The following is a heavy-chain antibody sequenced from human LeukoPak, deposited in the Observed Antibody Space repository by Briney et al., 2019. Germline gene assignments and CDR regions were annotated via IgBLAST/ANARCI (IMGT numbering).Heavy chain of an antibody. D-gene: IGHD2-2*01. V-gene: IGHV1-69*02. CDR2: IIPILGIA. J-gene: IGHJ5*02. CDR1: GGTFSSYT. CDR3: ARSHSRAVPAANPLWGWFDP. Sequence: ASVKVSCKASGGTFSSYTISWVRQAPGQGLEWMGRIIPILGIANYAQKFQGRVTITADKSTSTAYMELSSPRSEDTAVYYCARSHSRAVPAANPLWGWFDPWGQGTLVTVSS.